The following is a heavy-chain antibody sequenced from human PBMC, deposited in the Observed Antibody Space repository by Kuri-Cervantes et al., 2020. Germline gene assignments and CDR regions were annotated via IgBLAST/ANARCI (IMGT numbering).Heavy chain of an antibody. V-gene: IGHV1-8*01. J-gene: IGHJ3*02. CDR3: ARSLRFLEWNDAFDI. CDR1: GYTFTTYD. D-gene: IGHD3-3*01. CDR2: MNPNSGNT. Sequence: ASVKVSCKASGYTFTTYDINWVRQATGQGLEWMGWMNPNSGNTGYAQKFQGSVTMTRSTSISTAYMELSSLRSEDTAVYYCARSLRFLEWNDAFDIWGQGTMVTVSS.